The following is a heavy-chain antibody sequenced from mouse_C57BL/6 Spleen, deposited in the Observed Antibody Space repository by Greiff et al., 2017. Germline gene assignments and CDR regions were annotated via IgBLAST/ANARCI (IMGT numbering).Heavy chain of an antibody. D-gene: IGHD4-1*01. CDR1: GFTFSDYG. Sequence: EVKLVESGGGLVKPGGSLKLSCAASGFTFSDYGMHWVRQAPGQGLEWVAYISSDSSTIYYADTVKGRFTISRDKAKNTLFLQMTSLRSEDTAMYYCARLGGSYFDYWGQGTTLTVTS. CDR3: ARLGGSYFDY. CDR2: ISSDSSTI. J-gene: IGHJ2*01. V-gene: IGHV5-17*01.